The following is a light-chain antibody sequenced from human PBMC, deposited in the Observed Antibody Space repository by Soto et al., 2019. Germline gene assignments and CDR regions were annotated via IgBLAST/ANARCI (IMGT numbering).Light chain of an antibody. V-gene: IGLV2-14*03. Sequence: QSALTQPASVSGSPGQSITISCTGTSSDVGGYNYVSWYQQHPGKAPKLLIYAVSNRPSGVSNRFSGSKSVNTASLTISGLQAEDEADYYCSSYTSSSTRVFGTGTKLTVL. CDR2: AVS. J-gene: IGLJ1*01. CDR1: SSDVGGYNY. CDR3: SSYTSSSTRV.